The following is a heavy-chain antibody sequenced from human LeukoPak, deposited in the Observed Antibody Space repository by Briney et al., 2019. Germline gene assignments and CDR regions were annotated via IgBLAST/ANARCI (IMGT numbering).Heavy chain of an antibody. CDR3: SRDRLYSYGFDY. J-gene: IGHJ4*02. CDR1: GFTFSSYW. D-gene: IGHD5-18*01. CDR2: INSDGSST. Sequence: HPGSSLRLSCAPSGFTFSSYWMHWARHAPGKGLVWVSRINSDGSSTSYADSVKGRFTISRDNAKNTLYLQMNSLRAEDTAVYYCSRDRLYSYGFDYWGQGTLVTVSS. V-gene: IGHV3-74*01.